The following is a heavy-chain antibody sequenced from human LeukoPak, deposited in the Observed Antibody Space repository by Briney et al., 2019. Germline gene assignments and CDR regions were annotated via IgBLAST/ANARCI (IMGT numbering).Heavy chain of an antibody. CDR2: ISGSGGST. CDR3: AKDGYFYDSSGYYDY. D-gene: IGHD3-22*01. Sequence: GGSLRLSCAASGFTFSSYAMSWVRQAPGKGLEWVSAISGSGGSTYYADSVKGRFTISRDNSTNTLYLQMNSLRAEDTAVYYCAKDGYFYDSSGYYDYWGQGTLVTVSS. J-gene: IGHJ4*02. CDR1: GFTFSSYA. V-gene: IGHV3-23*01.